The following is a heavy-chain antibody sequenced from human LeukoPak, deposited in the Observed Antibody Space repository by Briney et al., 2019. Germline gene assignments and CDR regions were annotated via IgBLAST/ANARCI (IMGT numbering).Heavy chain of an antibody. J-gene: IGHJ3*02. CDR1: GFTFSSYW. CDR3: ARLSGLAAFDI. CDR2: INSDGSST. V-gene: IGHV3-74*01. D-gene: IGHD6-25*01. Sequence: GGSLRLSCAASGFTFSSYWMHWVRHAPGKGLVWVSRINSDGSSTSYADSVKGRFTISRDNAKNTLYLQMNSLRAEDTAVYYCARLSGLAAFDIWGQGTMVTVSS.